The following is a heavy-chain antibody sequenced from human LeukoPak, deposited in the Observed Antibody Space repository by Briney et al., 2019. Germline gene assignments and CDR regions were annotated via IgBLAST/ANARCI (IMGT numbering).Heavy chain of an antibody. CDR2: IRYDGSNK. J-gene: IGHJ4*02. CDR3: AKRGYCSSTSCYTGLDY. V-gene: IGHV3-30*02. D-gene: IGHD2-2*02. CDR1: GFTFSSYG. Sequence: PGGSLRLSCAASGFTFSSYGMHWVRQAPGKGLEWVAFIRYDGSNKYYADSVKGRFTISRDNSKNTLYLQMNSLRAEDTAVYYCAKRGYCSSTSCYTGLDYWGQGTLVTVSS.